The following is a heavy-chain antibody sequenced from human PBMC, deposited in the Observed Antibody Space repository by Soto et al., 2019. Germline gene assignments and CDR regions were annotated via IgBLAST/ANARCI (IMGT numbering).Heavy chain of an antibody. V-gene: IGHV1-69*12. CDR3: ARAMTTVPDYYYYGMDV. Sequence: QVQLVQSGAEVKKPGSSVKVSCKASGGTFSSYAISWVRQAPGQGLEWMGGIIPIFGTANYAQKFQGRVTSSEDESTSPAYMELGSLRSEDTAVYYCARAMTTVPDYYYYGMDVWGQGTTVTVSS. CDR1: GGTFSSYA. J-gene: IGHJ6*02. CDR2: IIPIFGTA. D-gene: IGHD4-4*01.